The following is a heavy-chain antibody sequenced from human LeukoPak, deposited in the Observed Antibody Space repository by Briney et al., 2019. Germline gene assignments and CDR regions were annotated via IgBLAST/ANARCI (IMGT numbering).Heavy chain of an antibody. V-gene: IGHV3-30-3*01. CDR3: AREQGRIQLWSPGVY. Sequence: PGGSLRLSCAASGFTFSSYAMHWVRQAPGKGLEWVAVISYDGSNKYYADSVKGRFTISRDDSKNTLYLQMNSLRTEDTAVYYCAREQGRIQLWSPGVYWGQGTLVTVTS. CDR1: GFTFSSYA. CDR2: ISYDGSNK. J-gene: IGHJ4*02. D-gene: IGHD5-18*01.